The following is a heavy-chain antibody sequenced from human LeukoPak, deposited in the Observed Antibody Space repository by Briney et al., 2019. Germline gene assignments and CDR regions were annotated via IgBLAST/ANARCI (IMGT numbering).Heavy chain of an antibody. CDR1: GGTFSSHA. J-gene: IGHJ3*02. D-gene: IGHD3-22*01. Sequence: SVKVSRKASGGTFSSHAVSWVRQAPGQGLEWMGGTTPIFGSAEYAQKFQGRVTITTDEATSTAYMELSSLRSEDKAVYYCARAPFYFDSSGLSMDAFDIWGRGTMVTVSS. CDR2: TTPIFGSA. CDR3: ARAPFYFDSSGLSMDAFDI. V-gene: IGHV1-69*05.